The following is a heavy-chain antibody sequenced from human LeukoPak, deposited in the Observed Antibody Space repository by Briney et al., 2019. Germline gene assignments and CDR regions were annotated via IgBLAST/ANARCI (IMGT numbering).Heavy chain of an antibody. CDR1: GFTFCGYA. Sequence: PGGSLRLSSAASGFTFCGYARVWLPPAPGQELEGCSTTSGDSGSANYADSVKGRFTIFRDNSLNTLYLQMNSLRAEDTAIYYCAKIPIPGARAQLRSKDASDFWGQGTKVTVS. D-gene: IGHD2-2*01. V-gene: IGHV3-23*01. J-gene: IGHJ3*01. CDR3: AKIPIPGARAQLRSKDASDF. CDR2: TSGDSGSA.